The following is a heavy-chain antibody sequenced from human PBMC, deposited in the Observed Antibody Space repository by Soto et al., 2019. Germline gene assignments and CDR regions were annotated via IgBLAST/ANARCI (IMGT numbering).Heavy chain of an antibody. D-gene: IGHD6-13*01. Sequence: PSETLSLTCTVSGGSISSGGYYWSWIRQHPGKGLEWVGYIYYSGSTYYNPSLKSRVTISVDTSKNQFSLKLSSVTAADTAVYYCARDSSSQSLPHWGQGTLVTVSS. CDR2: IYYSGST. J-gene: IGHJ1*01. CDR3: ARDSSSQSLPH. CDR1: GGSISSGGYY. V-gene: IGHV4-31*03.